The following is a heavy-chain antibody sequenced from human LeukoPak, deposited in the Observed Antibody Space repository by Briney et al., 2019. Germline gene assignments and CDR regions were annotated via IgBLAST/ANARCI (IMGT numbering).Heavy chain of an antibody. Sequence: GGSLRLSCAASGFSVSDYHMSWVRQAPGKGPEWIAVIYGGGSTYYADSVRGRFTISRDNSKNTLYLQMNSLRVEDTAVYYCASAVTTWLDNWGQGTLVTVSS. J-gene: IGHJ4*02. CDR2: IYGGGST. CDR3: ASAVTTWLDN. V-gene: IGHV3-66*01. CDR1: GFSVSDYH. D-gene: IGHD4-17*01.